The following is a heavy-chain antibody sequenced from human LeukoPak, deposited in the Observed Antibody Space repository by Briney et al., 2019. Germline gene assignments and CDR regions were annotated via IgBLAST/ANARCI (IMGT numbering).Heavy chain of an antibody. CDR3: ASITMIVVVITY. Sequence: SETLSLTSTVSGGSISSSSYYWGWIRQPPGKGLEWIGSIYYSGSTYYNPSLKSRVTISVDTSKNQFSLKLSSVTAADTAVYYYASITMIVVVITYWGQGTLVTVSS. J-gene: IGHJ4*02. CDR1: GGSISSSSYY. V-gene: IGHV4-39*07. D-gene: IGHD3-22*01. CDR2: IYYSGST.